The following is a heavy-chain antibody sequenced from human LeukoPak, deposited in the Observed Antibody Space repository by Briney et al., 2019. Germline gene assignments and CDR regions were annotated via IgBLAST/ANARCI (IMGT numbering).Heavy chain of an antibody. V-gene: IGHV4-34*01. CDR2: INHSGST. J-gene: IGHJ4*02. Sequence: KPSETLSLTCAVYGGSFSGYYWSWIRQPPGKGLEWIGEINHSGSTNYNPSLKSRVTISVDTSKNQFSLKLSSVTAADTAVYYCARVKGGIAAFDYWGQGTLVTVSS. D-gene: IGHD6-13*01. CDR3: ARVKGGIAAFDY. CDR1: GGSFSGYY.